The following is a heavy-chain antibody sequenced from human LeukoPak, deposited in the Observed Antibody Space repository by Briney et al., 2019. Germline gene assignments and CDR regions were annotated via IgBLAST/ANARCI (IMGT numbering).Heavy chain of an antibody. V-gene: IGHV3-20*01. Sequence: GGSLRLSCAASGFTFNNFGMSWVRQAPGKGLEWVSGINWNGGSTDYADSVKGRFTISRDNAKNLLYLQMNNLRAEDSAVYHCGRFGYVAAVDSWGQGALVTVSS. CDR1: GFTFNNFG. CDR2: INWNGGST. CDR3: GRFGYVAAVDS. D-gene: IGHD2-15*01. J-gene: IGHJ4*02.